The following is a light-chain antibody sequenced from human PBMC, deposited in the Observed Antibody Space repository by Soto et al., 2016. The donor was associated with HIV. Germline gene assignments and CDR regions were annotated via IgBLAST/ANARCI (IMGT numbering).Light chain of an antibody. V-gene: IGKV1-6*01. CDR1: QAIRND. CDR3: QQSYSDPTWT. Sequence: AIQMTQSPSSLSASVGDRVTITCRASQAIRNDLGWYQQKPGKAPKLLIYAASTLQSGVPSRFGGSGSGTDFTLTISSLQPEDFATYYCQQSYSDPTWTFGQGTKVEIK. CDR2: AAS. J-gene: IGKJ1*01.